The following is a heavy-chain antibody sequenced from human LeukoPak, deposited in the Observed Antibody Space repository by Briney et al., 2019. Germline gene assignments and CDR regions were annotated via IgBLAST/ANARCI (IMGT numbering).Heavy chain of an antibody. CDR2: MNPNSGNT. D-gene: IGHD2-2*02. V-gene: IGHV1-8*03. CDR3: ARGLGYCSSTSCYTPSWFDP. CDR1: GYTFTNYD. J-gene: IGHJ5*02. Sequence: ASVKVSCKASGYTFTNYDINWVRQATGQGLEWMGWMNPNSGNTGYAQKFQGRVTITRNTSITTAYMELSSLRSEDTAVYYCARGLGYCSSTSCYTPSWFDPWGQGTLVTVSS.